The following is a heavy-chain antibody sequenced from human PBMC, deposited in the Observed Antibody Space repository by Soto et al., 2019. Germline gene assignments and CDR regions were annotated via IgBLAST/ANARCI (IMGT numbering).Heavy chain of an antibody. CDR1: GFTFSSYW. V-gene: IGHV3-7*01. CDR2: IKQDGSEK. D-gene: IGHD3-3*01. CDR3: ASETPPYWSGYYRY. J-gene: IGHJ4*02. Sequence: GGSLRLSCAASGFTFSSYWMSWVRQAPGKGLEWVANIKQDGSEKYDVDYVKGRFTISRDNAKNSLYLQMNSLRAEDTAVFYCASETPPYWSGYYRYWGQGTLVTVSS.